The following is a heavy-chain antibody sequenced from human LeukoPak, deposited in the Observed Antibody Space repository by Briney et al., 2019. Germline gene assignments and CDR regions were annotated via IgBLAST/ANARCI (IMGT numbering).Heavy chain of an antibody. Sequence: GGSLRLSCAASGFTFDTYWMSWVRQAPGKGLEWVANIKQDGSEKDYVDSVKGRFTISRDNAKNSLYLQMNSLRAEDTAVYYCARNPLAWGTWGQGTLVTVSS. V-gene: IGHV3-7*01. D-gene: IGHD7-27*01. J-gene: IGHJ4*02. CDR3: ARNPLAWGT. CDR1: GFTFDTYW. CDR2: IKQDGSEK.